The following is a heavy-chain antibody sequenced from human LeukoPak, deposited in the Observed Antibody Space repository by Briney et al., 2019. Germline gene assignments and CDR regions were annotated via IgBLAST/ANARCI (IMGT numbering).Heavy chain of an antibody. CDR3: ARGAPHIVVVTATTSFDY. CDR1: GGSFSGYY. CDR2: INHSGST. Sequence: PSETLSLTCAVYGGSFSGYYWSWIRQPPGKGLEWIGEINHSGSTNYNPSLKSRVTISVDTSKNQFSLKLSSVTAADTAVYYCARGAPHIVVVTATTSFDYWGQGTLVTVSS. D-gene: IGHD2-21*02. J-gene: IGHJ4*02. V-gene: IGHV4-34*01.